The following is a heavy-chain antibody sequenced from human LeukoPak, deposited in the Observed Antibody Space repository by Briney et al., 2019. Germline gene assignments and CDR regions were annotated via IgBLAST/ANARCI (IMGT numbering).Heavy chain of an antibody. CDR3: AGQTTVITPPDF. D-gene: IGHD4-23*01. Sequence: GGSLRLSCAASGFTFSSYSMNWVRQAPGKGLEWVSSISSSSSYIYYADSVKGRFTISRDNAKNSLYLQMNSLRAEDTAMYYCAGQTTVITPPDFWGQGTLVTVSS. J-gene: IGHJ4*02. V-gene: IGHV3-21*06. CDR1: GFTFSSYS. CDR2: ISSSSSYI.